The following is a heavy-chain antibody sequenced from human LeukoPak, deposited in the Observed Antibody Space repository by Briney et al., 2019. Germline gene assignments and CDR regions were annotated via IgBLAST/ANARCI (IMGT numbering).Heavy chain of an antibody. CDR3: ARDHDWAFDL. Sequence: SLXLSXXXXGFPFXSYVMSWVRQAPGKGLEWIAYINHNAEMIFYPDFVKGRFTISRDNAKNSLYLQMNALRDEDTAIYYCARDHDWAFDLWGQGTLVTVSS. CDR1: GFPFXSYV. CDR2: INHNAEMI. J-gene: IGHJ4*02. D-gene: IGHD3-9*01. V-gene: IGHV3-48*02.